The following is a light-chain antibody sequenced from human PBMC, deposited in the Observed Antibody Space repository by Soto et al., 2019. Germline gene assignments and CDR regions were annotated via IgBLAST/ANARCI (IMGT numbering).Light chain of an antibody. V-gene: IGLV1-47*01. CDR2: MNN. Sequence: QSVLTQPPSLSGTPGQTVTISCFGSRSNIGSSIVHWYQQLPGTAPKHLIYMNNQQPSGVPDRFSASKSGTSASLVISGLRSEDEADYYCVAWDDDLSARVFGGGTKLTVL. CDR1: RSNIGSSI. CDR3: VAWDDDLSARV. J-gene: IGLJ3*02.